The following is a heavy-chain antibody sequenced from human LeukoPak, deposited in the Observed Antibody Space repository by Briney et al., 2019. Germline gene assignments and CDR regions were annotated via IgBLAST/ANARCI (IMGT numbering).Heavy chain of an antibody. V-gene: IGHV1-18*01. CDR3: AREDCSGGSCYSLSLTPVFHVFDI. CDR1: GYAFTSYG. D-gene: IGHD2-15*01. Sequence: ASAKVSCKASGYAFTSYGISWVRQAPGQGLEWMGWISAYNGNTNYAPKLQGRVTMTTDTSTSTAYMELRSLRSDDTAVYYCAREDCSGGSCYSLSLTPVFHVFDIWGQGTMVTVSS. CDR2: ISAYNGNT. J-gene: IGHJ3*02.